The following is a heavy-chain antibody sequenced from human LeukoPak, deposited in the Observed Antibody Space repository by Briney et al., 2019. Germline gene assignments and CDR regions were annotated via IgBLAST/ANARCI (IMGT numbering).Heavy chain of an antibody. CDR2: IRKKANSYTT. D-gene: IGHD2-15*01. CDR3: AKVHCSGGSCYSGDY. CDR1: GFTFSDHY. Sequence: PGGSLRLSCAASGFTFSDHYMDWVRQAPGKGLEWVGRIRKKANSYTTEYAASVKGRFTISRDDSKNSLYLQMNSLKTEDTAVYHCAKVHCSGGSCYSGDYWGQGILVTVSS. V-gene: IGHV3-72*01. J-gene: IGHJ4*02.